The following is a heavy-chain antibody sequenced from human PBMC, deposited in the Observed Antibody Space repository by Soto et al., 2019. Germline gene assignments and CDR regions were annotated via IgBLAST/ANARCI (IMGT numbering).Heavy chain of an antibody. CDR1: GGSIRSGGSY. CDR3: ARVYSGSYSDS. V-gene: IGHV4-31*03. J-gene: IGHJ4*02. D-gene: IGHD1-26*01. Sequence: PSETLSLTCTFSGGSIRSGGSYWSWIRQHPGKGLEWIGEIFHSGSTNYNPSLKTRLTISVDKSKNQFSLKLSSVTAADTAVYYCARVYSGSYSDSWGRGTLVTVSS. CDR2: IFHSGST.